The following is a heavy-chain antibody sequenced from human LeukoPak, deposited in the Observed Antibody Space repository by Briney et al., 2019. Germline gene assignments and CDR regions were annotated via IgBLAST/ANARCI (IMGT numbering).Heavy chain of an antibody. J-gene: IGHJ4*02. CDR1: GFTFSHYI. Sequence: GGSLRLSCAASGFTFSHYIMHWLRQAPGKGLEWVAVISYGGTNKYYADSVKGRFTISRDDSKNTWYLQMDSLRAEDTAVYYCAKKLIHYDGNGFVDYWGQGILVTVSS. D-gene: IGHD3-16*01. CDR3: AKKLIHYDGNGFVDY. V-gene: IGHV3-30*18. CDR2: ISYGGTNK.